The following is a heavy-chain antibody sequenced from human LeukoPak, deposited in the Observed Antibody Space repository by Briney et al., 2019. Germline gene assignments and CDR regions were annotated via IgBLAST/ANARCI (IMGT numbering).Heavy chain of an antibody. Sequence: GSLRLSCAASGFTFSSYAMHWVRQAPGKGLEWVAVISYDGSNKYYADSVKGRFTISRDNSKNTLYLQMNSLRAEDTAVYYCARGQYYYDSSGYRRPPDYWGQGTLVTVSS. J-gene: IGHJ4*02. D-gene: IGHD3-22*01. CDR2: ISYDGSNK. CDR1: GFTFSSYA. V-gene: IGHV3-30-3*01. CDR3: ARGQYYYDSSGYRRPPDY.